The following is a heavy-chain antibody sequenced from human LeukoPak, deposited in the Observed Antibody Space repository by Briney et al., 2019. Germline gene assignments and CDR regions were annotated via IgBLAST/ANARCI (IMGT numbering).Heavy chain of an antibody. CDR2: IYYSVST. J-gene: IGHJ4*02. CDR1: GGSISSYY. Sequence: SETLSLTCTVSGGSISSYYWSWIRQPPGKGLEWIGYIYYSVSTNYNPSLKSRVTISVDTSKNQFSLKLSSVTAADTAVYYCARRDIVATINYWGQGTLVTVSS. V-gene: IGHV4-59*08. D-gene: IGHD5-12*01. CDR3: ARRDIVATINY.